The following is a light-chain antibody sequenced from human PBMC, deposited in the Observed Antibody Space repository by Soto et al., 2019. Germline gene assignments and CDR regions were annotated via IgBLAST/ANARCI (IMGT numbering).Light chain of an antibody. V-gene: IGKV1-5*01. CDR3: QQYNSYWT. J-gene: IGKJ5*01. CDR1: QSISSW. CDR2: DAS. Sequence: DIQMTQSPSTLSASVGDRVTITCRASQSISSWLAWYQQKPGKAPKLLIYDASSLESGVPSRFSSSGSGTEFTLTISSLKPDEFATYYCQQYNSYWTFGQGTRREIK.